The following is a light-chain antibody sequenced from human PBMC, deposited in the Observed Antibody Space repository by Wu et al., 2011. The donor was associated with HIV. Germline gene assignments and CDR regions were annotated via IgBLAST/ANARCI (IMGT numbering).Light chain of an antibody. CDR2: GAS. Sequence: EIVMTQSPATLSVSPGERATLSCRASQSATNNLAWYQLKAGQAPRLLIYGASTRATGIPVRFSGSGSGTEFTLTISSLQPDDFATYYCKQYNSYSRTFGQGTKLEIK. CDR3: KQYNSYSRT. CDR1: QSATNN. V-gene: IGKV3-15*01. J-gene: IGKJ2*01.